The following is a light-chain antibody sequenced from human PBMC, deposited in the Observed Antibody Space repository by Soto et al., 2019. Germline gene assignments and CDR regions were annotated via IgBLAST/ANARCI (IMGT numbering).Light chain of an antibody. CDR2: GNS. CDR1: SSNIGAGYD. Sequence: QSVLTQPPSMSGAPGQRVTISCTGSSSNIGAGYDVHWYQQLPGTAPKLLIYGNSNRPSGVPDRFSGSKSGTSASLAITGLQAEDEADYYCPSYDSSLSGYVFGTGTKLTVL. V-gene: IGLV1-40*01. CDR3: PSYDSSLSGYV. J-gene: IGLJ1*01.